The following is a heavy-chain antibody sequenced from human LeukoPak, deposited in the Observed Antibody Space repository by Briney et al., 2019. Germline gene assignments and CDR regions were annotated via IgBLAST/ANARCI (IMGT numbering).Heavy chain of an antibody. V-gene: IGHV3-48*02. CDR2: ITASGTAM. CDR3: ASSGSYRFDY. D-gene: IGHD1-26*01. CDR1: GFTFSSYA. J-gene: IGHJ4*02. Sequence: GGSLRLTCATSGFTFSSYAMTWVRQAPGKGLEWVSHITASGTAMFYADSVKGRFTISRDNAKNSLYLQMNSLRDEDTAVYYCASSGSYRFDYWGQGTLVTVSS.